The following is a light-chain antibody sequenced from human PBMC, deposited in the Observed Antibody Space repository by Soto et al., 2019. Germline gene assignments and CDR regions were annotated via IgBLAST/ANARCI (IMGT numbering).Light chain of an antibody. CDR3: SSYTSSTTREI. CDR1: SSDVGGYNY. J-gene: IGLJ1*01. Sequence: QSVLTQPASVSGYPGQSVTISCTGASSDVGGYNYVSWYQHHPGRAPKLMIYEVNNRPSGVSNRFSGSKSGNTASLTISGLQAEDEADYYCSSYTSSTTREIFGPGTKVTVL. CDR2: EVN. V-gene: IGLV2-14*01.